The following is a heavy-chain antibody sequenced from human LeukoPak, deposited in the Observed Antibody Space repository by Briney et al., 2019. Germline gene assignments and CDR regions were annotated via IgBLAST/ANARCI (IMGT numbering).Heavy chain of an antibody. CDR2: IYTSGST. CDR1: SDSIRSSNYY. J-gene: IGHJ6*03. V-gene: IGHV4-39*07. CDR3: ARDGDYYDSSGYMDV. Sequence: PSETLSLTCTVSSDSIRSSNYYWGWIRQPPGKGLEWIGRIYTSGSTNYNPSLKSRVTISVDTSKNQFSLKLSSVTAADTAVYYCARDGDYYDSSGYMDVWGKGTTVTISS. D-gene: IGHD3-22*01.